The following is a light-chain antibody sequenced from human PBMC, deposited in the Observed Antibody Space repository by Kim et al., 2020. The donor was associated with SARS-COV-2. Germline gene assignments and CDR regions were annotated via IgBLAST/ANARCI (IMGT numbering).Light chain of an antibody. CDR3: CSYAGSRTWV. V-gene: IGLV2-23*02. CDR1: SSDVGTYNL. Sequence: QSALTQPASVSGSPGQSITISCSGTSSDVGTYNLVSWYQHHPGKDPKLMIHEVNKRPSEISNRFSGSKSGNTASLTISGLQAEDEADYYCCSYAGSRTWVFGGGTKVTVL. J-gene: IGLJ3*02. CDR2: EVN.